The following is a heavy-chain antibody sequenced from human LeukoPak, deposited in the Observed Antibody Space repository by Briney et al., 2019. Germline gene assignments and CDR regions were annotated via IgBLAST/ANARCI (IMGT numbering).Heavy chain of an antibody. D-gene: IGHD3-9*01. Sequence: SETLSLTCTVSGGSLSSSSFYWGWIRQAPGKGLEWVASMYYSGTTYYNPSLKSRVTISADTSKKRFSLKLRSVTAADTAVYYCTRGSYNVLTGYSTLGEFWGQGTLVIVSS. V-gene: IGHV4-39*01. CDR2: MYYSGTT. CDR3: TRGSYNVLTGYSTLGEF. J-gene: IGHJ1*01. CDR1: GGSLSSSSFY.